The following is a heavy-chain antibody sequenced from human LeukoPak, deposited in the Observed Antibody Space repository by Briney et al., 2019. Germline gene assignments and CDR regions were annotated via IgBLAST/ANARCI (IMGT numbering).Heavy chain of an antibody. CDR1: GFTFSSYS. D-gene: IGHD4/OR15-4a*01. CDR3: ARDRHHYYYMDV. V-gene: IGHV3-48*04. Sequence: GGSLRLSCAASGFTFSSYSMNWVRQAPGKGLEWVSYISSSGSTIYYADSVKGRFTISRDNAKNSLYLQMNSLRAEDTAVYYCARDRHHYYYMDVWGKGTTVTISS. J-gene: IGHJ6*03. CDR2: ISSSGSTI.